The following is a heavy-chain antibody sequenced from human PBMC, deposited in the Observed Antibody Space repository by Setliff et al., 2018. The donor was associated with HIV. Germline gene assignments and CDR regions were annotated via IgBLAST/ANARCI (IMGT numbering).Heavy chain of an antibody. CDR1: GFTFYTHT. J-gene: IGHJ5*02. D-gene: IGHD6-19*01. CDR3: AKGGFGVPVAYATPLS. Sequence: GGSLRLSCAASGFTFYTHTMTWVRQAPGKGLEWVSGIIGSGLTTYYADSVKGRFTISRDNSKNTLYPQMNSLRGEDTAVYYCAKGGFGVPVAYATPLSWGQGTLVTVSS. CDR2: IIGSGLTT. V-gene: IGHV3-23*01.